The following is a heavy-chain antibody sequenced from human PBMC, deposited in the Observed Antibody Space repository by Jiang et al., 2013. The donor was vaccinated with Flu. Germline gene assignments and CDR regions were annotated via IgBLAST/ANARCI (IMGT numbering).Heavy chain of an antibody. CDR1: GGSISSYY. CDR3: ARDGGGSGWRFEH. J-gene: IGHJ4*02. Sequence: GSGLVKPSATLSLTCTVSGGSISSYYWSWIRQSPGKGLEWIGYISSSGSTKYNPNLTGRVTMSVDTSQKQLSLKVTSVTAADTAVYYCARDGGGSGWRFEHWGQGTLVSVSS. V-gene: IGHV4-59*12. CDR2: ISSSGST. D-gene: IGHD6-19*01.